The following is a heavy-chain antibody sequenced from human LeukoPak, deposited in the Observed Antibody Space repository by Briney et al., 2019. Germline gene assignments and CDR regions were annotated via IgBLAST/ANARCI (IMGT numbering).Heavy chain of an antibody. CDR2: IYYSGST. CDR3: ATHLVVPAAIYDYYGLDV. V-gene: IGHV4-39*01. D-gene: IGHD2-2*01. CDR1: GGSISSSSYY. J-gene: IGHJ6*02. Sequence: PSETLSLTCIVSGGSISSSSYYWGWIRQPPGKGLEWIGTIYYSGSTYYNPSLKSRVTISVDTSKNQFSLKLSSVTPADPAVYSCATHLVVPAAIYDYYGLDVWGQGTTVTVSS.